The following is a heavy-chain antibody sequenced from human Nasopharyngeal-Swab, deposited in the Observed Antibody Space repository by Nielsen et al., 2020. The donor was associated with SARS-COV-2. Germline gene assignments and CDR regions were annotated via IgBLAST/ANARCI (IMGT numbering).Heavy chain of an antibody. V-gene: IGHV4-39*01. CDR3: AGRYCSGGSCSGVQEGDVFDI. CDR2: FYYSGST. D-gene: IGHD2-15*01. CDR1: GGSISSGSYY. Sequence: SETLSLTCTVSGGSISSGSYYWGWIRQPPGKGLEWIGSFYYSGSTYYNPSLKSRVTISVDTSKNQFSLKLSSVTAADTAVYYCAGRYCSGGSCSGVQEGDVFDIWGPGTMVTVS. J-gene: IGHJ3*02.